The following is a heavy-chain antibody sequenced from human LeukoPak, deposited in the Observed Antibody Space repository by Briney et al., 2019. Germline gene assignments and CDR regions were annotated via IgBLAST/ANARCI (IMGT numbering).Heavy chain of an antibody. V-gene: IGHV3-23*01. J-gene: IGHJ4*02. CDR2: ISGSGGST. CDR1: GFTFSSYA. Sequence: GGSLRLSCAASGFTFSSYAMSWVRQAPGKGLEWVSAISGSGGSTYYADSVKGRFTISRDNSKDTLYLQMNSLRAEDTAVYYCAKSESGSYSGDFDYWGQGTLVTVSS. D-gene: IGHD3-10*01. CDR3: AKSESGSYSGDFDY.